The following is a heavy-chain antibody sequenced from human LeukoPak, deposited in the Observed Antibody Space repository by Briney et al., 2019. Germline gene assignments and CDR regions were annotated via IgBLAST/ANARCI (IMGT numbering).Heavy chain of an antibody. CDR2: ISWDGGST. D-gene: IGHD2-15*01. CDR3: AKDRERCSGGSCYSSRGESYYYYMDV. V-gene: IGHV3-43D*03. Sequence: GGSLRLSCAASGFTFDDYAMHWVRQAPGKGLEWVSLISWDGGSTYYADSVKGRFTISRDNSKNSLYLQMNSLRAEDTALYYCAKDRERCSGGSCYSSRGESYYYYMDVWGKGTTVTVSS. CDR1: GFTFDDYA. J-gene: IGHJ6*03.